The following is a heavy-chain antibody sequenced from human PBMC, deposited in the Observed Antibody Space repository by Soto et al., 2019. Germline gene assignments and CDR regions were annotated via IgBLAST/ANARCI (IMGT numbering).Heavy chain of an antibody. CDR2: INHSGST. D-gene: IGHD3-3*01. CDR1: GGSFSGYN. V-gene: IGHV4-34*01. J-gene: IGHJ6*01. CDR3: ARGLEGTTIFGEVMNPYALDA. Sequence: PSETLSLTCGVYGGSFSGYNWFWIRQPPGKGLAWIGEINHSGSTNYNPSLKSRLTISLDTSKNQFSLNLRSVTAADTAVYYCARGLEGTTIFGEVMNPYALDAWGQGTTVTVSS.